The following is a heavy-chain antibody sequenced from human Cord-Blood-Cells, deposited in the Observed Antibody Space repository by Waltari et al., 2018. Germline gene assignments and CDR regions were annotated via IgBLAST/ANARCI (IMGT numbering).Heavy chain of an antibody. D-gene: IGHD2-2*01. CDR2: IWYDGSNK. Sequence: QVQLVESGGGVVQPGRSLRLSCAASGFTLSSYGMHWVRQAPGKGLGWVAVIWYDGSNKYYADSVKGRFTISRDNSKNTLYLQMNSLRAEDTAVYYCARGAVPAAIDYWGQGTLVTVSS. CDR3: ARGAVPAAIDY. V-gene: IGHV3-33*01. J-gene: IGHJ4*02. CDR1: GFTLSSYG.